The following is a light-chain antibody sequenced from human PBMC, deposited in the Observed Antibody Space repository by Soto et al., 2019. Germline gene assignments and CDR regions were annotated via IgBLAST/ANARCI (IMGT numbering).Light chain of an antibody. V-gene: IGLV2-14*01. CDR3: ASYTTSASYV. CDR1: SSDVGNYIF. Sequence: QSALTQPASVSGSPGQSITISCTGTSSDVGNYIFVSWYRQHPGKAPKLMIYDINNRPSGVSNRFSGSKSGNTASLTISGLQAEDAADYYCASYTTSASYVFGTGTKLTVL. CDR2: DIN. J-gene: IGLJ1*01.